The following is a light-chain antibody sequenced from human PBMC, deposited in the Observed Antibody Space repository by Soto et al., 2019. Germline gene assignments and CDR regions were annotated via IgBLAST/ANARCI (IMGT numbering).Light chain of an antibody. J-gene: IGLJ2*01. Sequence: QSALTQPASVSGSPGQSITISCTGTSSDIGGYNYVSWYQQHPGKAPKLMIYDVSNRPSGVSNRFSGSKSGNTASLTISGPQAEDGADYSCSSQAVSSTLVFGGGTNPPVL. CDR3: SSQAVSSTLV. CDR2: DVS. V-gene: IGLV2-14*01. CDR1: SSDIGGYNY.